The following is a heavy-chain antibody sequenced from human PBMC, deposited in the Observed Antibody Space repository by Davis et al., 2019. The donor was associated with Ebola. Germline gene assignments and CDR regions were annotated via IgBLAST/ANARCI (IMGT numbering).Heavy chain of an antibody. J-gene: IGHJ4*02. CDR2: IRSKANSYAT. CDR3: TCSDDYGDY. V-gene: IGHV3-73*01. Sequence: GESLKISCAASGFTFSGSAMHWVRQASGKGLEWVGRIRSKANSYATAYAASVKGRFTISRDDSKNTAYLQMNSLKTEDTAVYCCTCSDDYGDYWGQGTLVTVSS. D-gene: IGHD3-10*02. CDR1: GFTFSGSA.